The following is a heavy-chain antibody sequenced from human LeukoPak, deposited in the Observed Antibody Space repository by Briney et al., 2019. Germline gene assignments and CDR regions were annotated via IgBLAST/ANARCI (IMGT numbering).Heavy chain of an antibody. D-gene: IGHD1-26*01. V-gene: IGHV1-2*02. J-gene: IGHJ4*02. CDR1: GYTFTGYY. CDR3: ARGGGSYAGGFDY. Sequence: ASVKVSCKASGYTFTGYYMHWLRQAPAQGLEWMGWINPNSGGTNYAQKFQGRVTMTRDTSISTAYLELSRLRSDDTAVYYCARGGGSYAGGFDYWGQGTQVTVSS. CDR2: INPNSGGT.